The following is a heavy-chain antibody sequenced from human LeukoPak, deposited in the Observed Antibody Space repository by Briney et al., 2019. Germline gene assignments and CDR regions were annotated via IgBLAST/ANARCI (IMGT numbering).Heavy chain of an antibody. Sequence: SETLSLTCTVSGGSISSYYWSWIRQPPGKGLEWIGYIYYSGSTNYNPSLKSRVTISVDTSKNQFSLKLSSVTAADTAVYYCARGADILTGYSLDYWGQGTLVTVSS. CDR2: IYYSGST. J-gene: IGHJ4*02. D-gene: IGHD3-9*01. CDR3: ARGADILTGYSLDY. V-gene: IGHV4-59*01. CDR1: GGSISSYY.